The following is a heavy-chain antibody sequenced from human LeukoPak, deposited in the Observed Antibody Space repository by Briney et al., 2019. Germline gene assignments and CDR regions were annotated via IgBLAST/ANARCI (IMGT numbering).Heavy chain of an antibody. D-gene: IGHD3-22*01. Sequence: PGGSLRLSCSASGFTFRSYAMAWVRQAPGTGLGWVSAISNSGRNTYYADSVKGRFTTSRDNSKNTLYLQMNSLRAEDTAVYYCYIPYYDTSAYKGYWGQGTLVTVSS. J-gene: IGHJ4*02. CDR2: ISNSGRNT. CDR1: GFTFRSYA. CDR3: YIPYYDTSAYKGY. V-gene: IGHV3-23*01.